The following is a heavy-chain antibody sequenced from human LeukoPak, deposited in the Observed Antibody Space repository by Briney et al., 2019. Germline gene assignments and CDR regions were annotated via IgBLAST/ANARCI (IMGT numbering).Heavy chain of an antibody. Sequence: PGGSLRPSCAVSGFTFSGYWMNWVRQAPGKGLVGVSRINSDGNDATYADSVKGRFTISRDNAKKMLFLQMTSLRAEDTAVYYCTRDFYSSSWDWGQGTLVTVSS. V-gene: IGHV3-74*01. CDR3: TRDFYSSSWD. CDR2: INSDGNDA. J-gene: IGHJ1*01. CDR1: GFTFSGYW. D-gene: IGHD6-13*01.